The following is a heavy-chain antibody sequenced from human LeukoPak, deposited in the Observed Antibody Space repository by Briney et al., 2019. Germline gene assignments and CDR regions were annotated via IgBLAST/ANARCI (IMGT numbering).Heavy chain of an antibody. CDR2: ISSSSSYI. Sequence: GGSLRLSCAASGFTFSSYSMNWVRQAPGKGLEWVSSISSSSSYIYYADSVKGRFTISRDNATNSLYLQMNSLRAEDTAVYYCARGCGTSCYAFDYWGQGTLVTVSS. V-gene: IGHV3-21*01. CDR3: ARGCGTSCYAFDY. J-gene: IGHJ4*02. D-gene: IGHD2-2*01. CDR1: GFTFSSYS.